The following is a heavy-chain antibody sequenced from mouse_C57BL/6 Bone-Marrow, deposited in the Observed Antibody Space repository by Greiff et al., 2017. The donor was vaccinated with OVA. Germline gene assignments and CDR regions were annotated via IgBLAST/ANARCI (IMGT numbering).Heavy chain of an antibody. V-gene: IGHV1-53*01. J-gene: IGHJ2*01. CDR3: ARGYYGSILYFDY. D-gene: IGHD1-1*01. CDR1: GYTFTSYW. CDR2: INPSNGGT. Sequence: VKLQQPGTELVKPGASVKLSCKASGYTFTSYWMHWVKQRPGQGLEWIGNINPSNGGTNYNEKFKSKATLTVDKSSSTAYMQLSSLTSEDSAVYYCARGYYGSILYFDYWGQGTTLTVSS.